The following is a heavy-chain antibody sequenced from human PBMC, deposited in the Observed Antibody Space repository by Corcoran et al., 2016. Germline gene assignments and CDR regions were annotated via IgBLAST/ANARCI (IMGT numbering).Heavy chain of an antibody. D-gene: IGHD2-2*01. CDR1: GYSFTSYW. CDR3: ARRYCSSTSCYLGRGYYFDY. V-gene: IGHV5-51*01. Sequence: EVQLVQSGAEVKKPGESLKISCKGSGYSFTSYWIGWVRQMPGKGLEWMGIIYPGDSDTRYSPSFQGQVTISADKSISTDYLQWSSLKGSDTAMYYCARRYCSSTSCYLGRGYYFDYWGQGTLVTVSS. CDR2: IYPGDSDT. J-gene: IGHJ4*02.